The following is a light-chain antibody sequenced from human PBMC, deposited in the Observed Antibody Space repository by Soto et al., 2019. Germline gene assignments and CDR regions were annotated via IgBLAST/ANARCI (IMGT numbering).Light chain of an antibody. CDR1: SSNIGSNY. Sequence: QSVLTQPPSASGTPGQRVTISCSGSSSNIGSNYVYWHQQFPGTAPKLLIYRNNQRPSGVPDRFSGSKSGTSASLAISGLRSEDEADYYCAAWDDSLSVWVFGGGTKVTVL. V-gene: IGLV1-47*01. CDR2: RNN. J-gene: IGLJ3*02. CDR3: AAWDDSLSVWV.